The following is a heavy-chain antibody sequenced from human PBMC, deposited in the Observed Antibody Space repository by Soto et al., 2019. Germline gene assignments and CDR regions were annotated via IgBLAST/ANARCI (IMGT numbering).Heavy chain of an antibody. CDR3: AREIFGGVGSLEGDYYGMDV. D-gene: IGHD3-3*01. J-gene: IGHJ6*02. CDR2: IYHSGST. Sequence: SETLSLSRAVSGGSISSSNWWSWVRQPPGKGLDWIGEIYHSGSTNYNPSLKSRVTISVDKSKNQFSLKLSSVTAADTAVYYCAREIFGGVGSLEGDYYGMDVWGQGTTVTVSS. CDR1: GGSISSSNW. V-gene: IGHV4-4*02.